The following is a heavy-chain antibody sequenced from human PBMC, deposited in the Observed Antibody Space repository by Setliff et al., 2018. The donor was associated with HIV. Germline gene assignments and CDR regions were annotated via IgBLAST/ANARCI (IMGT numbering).Heavy chain of an antibody. J-gene: IGHJ4*02. V-gene: IGHV4-59*08. Sequence: PSETLSLTCTVSGGSISSYYWSWIRQPPGKGLEWIGYIYYSGSTNYNPSLKSRVTISVDTSKTQFSLKLSSVTAADTAIHYCARHVSVGPTYYYDSWGQGTLVTVSS. CDR1: GGSISSYY. CDR2: IYYSGST. CDR3: ARHVSVGPTYYYDS. D-gene: IGHD3-3*01.